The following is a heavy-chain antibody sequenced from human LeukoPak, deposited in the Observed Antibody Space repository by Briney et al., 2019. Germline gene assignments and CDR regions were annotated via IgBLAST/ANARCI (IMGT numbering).Heavy chain of an antibody. J-gene: IGHJ4*02. CDR2: ISGSGGST. D-gene: IGHD6-19*01. V-gene: IGHV3-23*01. CDR3: AKDSAVADTDFDY. CDR1: GFTFSSYA. Sequence: PGRSLRLSCAASGFTFSSYAMHWVRQAPGKGLEWVSAISGSGGSTYYADSVKGRFTISRDNSKNTLYLQMSSLRAEDTAVYYCAKDSAVADTDFDYWGQGTLVTVSS.